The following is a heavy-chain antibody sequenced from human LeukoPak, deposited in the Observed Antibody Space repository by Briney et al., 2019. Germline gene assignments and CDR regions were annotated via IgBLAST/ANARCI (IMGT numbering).Heavy chain of an antibody. CDR2: IYYSGST. CDR3: ARALSGTLADY. Sequence: SETLSLTCTVSGGCISSYYWSWIRQPPGKGLEGIGYIYYSGSTNYNPSLKSRVTISVDTSKNQFSLKLSSVTAADTAVYYCARALSGTLADYWGQGTLVTVSS. CDR1: GGCISSYY. V-gene: IGHV4-59*01. J-gene: IGHJ4*02. D-gene: IGHD3-3*01.